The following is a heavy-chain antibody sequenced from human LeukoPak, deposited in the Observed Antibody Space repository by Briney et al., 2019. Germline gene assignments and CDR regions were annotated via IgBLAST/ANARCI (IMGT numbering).Heavy chain of an antibody. D-gene: IGHD2-2*01. J-gene: IGHJ4*02. CDR3: AKVSLGYCSSTSCYFFDY. V-gene: IGHV3-20*04. CDR1: GFTFDNYG. CDR2: INWNGGST. Sequence: GGSLRLSCAVSGFTFDNYGMSWVRQAPGKGLEWVSGINWNGGSTGYADSVKGRFTISRDNAKNSLYLQMNSLRAEDTAVYYCAKVSLGYCSSTSCYFFDYWGQGTLVTVSS.